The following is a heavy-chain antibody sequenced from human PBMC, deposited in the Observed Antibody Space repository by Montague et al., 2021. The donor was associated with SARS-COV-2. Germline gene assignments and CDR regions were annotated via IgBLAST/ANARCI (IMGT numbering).Heavy chain of an antibody. Sequence: SETLSLTCNVSDDSMGGYYWSWIRQPAGKGLEWIGHIYSTVITNYNPSLKSRVTISVDLSKNQFSLKMTSVTAVDTAVYYCARDPHDYGWFDPWGQGTLVTVSS. D-gene: IGHD4-17*01. CDR3: ARDPHDYGWFDP. CDR2: IYSTVIT. V-gene: IGHV4-4*07. CDR1: DDSMGGYY. J-gene: IGHJ5*02.